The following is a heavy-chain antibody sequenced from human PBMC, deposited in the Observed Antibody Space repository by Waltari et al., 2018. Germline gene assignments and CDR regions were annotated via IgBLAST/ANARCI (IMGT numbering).Heavy chain of an antibody. D-gene: IGHD2-15*01. V-gene: IGHV4-4*02. CDR2: VRGDGRT. Sequence: QLQESGTGRVKTVGTLSLTCGVSGDPMRSTYWWSWVRQAPGLGVEWIGQVRGDGRTNYTPSFASRVTVSLDTYNNQFSLMVTSAAAADTAVYDCARDRGRGLYLGSWGPGKLVTVSP. CDR1: GDPMRSTYW. CDR3: ARDRGRGLYLGS. J-gene: IGHJ4*02.